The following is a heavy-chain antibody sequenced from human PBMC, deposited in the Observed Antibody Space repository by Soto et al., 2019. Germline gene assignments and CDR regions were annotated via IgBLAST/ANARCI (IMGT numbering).Heavy chain of an antibody. J-gene: IGHJ6*02. CDR3: AKDDIVVVPAGYYGMDV. Sequence: GGSLRLSCAASGFTFSSYAMSWVRQAPGKGLEWVSAISGSGGSTYYADSVKGRFTISRDNSKNTLYLQMNSLRAEDTALYYCAKDDIVVVPAGYYGMDVWGQGTTVTVSS. CDR1: GFTFSSYA. D-gene: IGHD2-2*01. CDR2: ISGSGGST. V-gene: IGHV3-23*01.